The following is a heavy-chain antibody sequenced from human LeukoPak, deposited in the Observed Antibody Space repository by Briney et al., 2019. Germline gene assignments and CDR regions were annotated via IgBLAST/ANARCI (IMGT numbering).Heavy chain of an antibody. CDR2: IYPGDSDI. Sequence: GESLKISCKGSGYSFTNSWIAWVRQMPGKGLEWMGIIYPGDSDIRYSPSFQGQFTISADKSISTAYLQWSSLKASDTAIYYCAGAAAGTAIDSWGQGTLVTVSS. CDR1: GYSFTNSW. J-gene: IGHJ4*02. V-gene: IGHV5-51*01. D-gene: IGHD6-13*01. CDR3: AGAAAGTAIDS.